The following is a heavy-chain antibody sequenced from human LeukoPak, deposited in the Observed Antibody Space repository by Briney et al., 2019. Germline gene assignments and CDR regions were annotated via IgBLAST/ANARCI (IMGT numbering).Heavy chain of an antibody. D-gene: IGHD3-16*01. CDR1: GYTLTDYY. CDR2: INPNSGAT. V-gene: IGHV1-2*02. J-gene: IGHJ4*01. CDR3: ARCRRILGGPENAGDFFDF. Sequence: ASVKVSCKASGYTLTDYYLHWERQAPGQGLKWMGWINPNSGATHYAQSFQARVTMTRDTSIATSYMELPGLESDDTAVYYCARCRRILGGPENAGDFFDFWGQGSLVTVSS.